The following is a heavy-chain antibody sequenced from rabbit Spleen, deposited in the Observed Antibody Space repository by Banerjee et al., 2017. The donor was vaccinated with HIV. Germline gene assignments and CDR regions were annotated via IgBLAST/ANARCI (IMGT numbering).Heavy chain of an antibody. J-gene: IGHJ3*01. CDR2: VDVGSSGFT. CDR1: GVSFSFSNY. CDR3: ARDIDTIYFRFSL. V-gene: IGHV1S40*01. Sequence: QSLEESGGDLVKPGASLTLTCTASGVSFSFSNYMCWVRQAPGKGLRWIGCVDVGSSGFTYFANWAKGRFTISKASSTTVTLKMASLTAANTATYFCARDIDTIYFRFSLWGQGTLVTVS. D-gene: IGHD1-1*01.